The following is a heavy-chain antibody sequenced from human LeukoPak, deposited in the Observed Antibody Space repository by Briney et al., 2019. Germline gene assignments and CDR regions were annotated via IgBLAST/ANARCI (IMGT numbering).Heavy chain of an antibody. CDR3: AKDRDGYGPYYFDH. D-gene: IGHD5-18*01. CDR1: GFTFSSYA. J-gene: IGHJ4*02. V-gene: IGHV3-23*01. CDR2: ISGSGVYT. Sequence: GGSLRLSCAASGFTFSSYAMTWVRQAPGKRLEWVSGISGSGVYTSYADSVKGRFTISRDNSKNTVYLQMNSLRAEDTALYYCAKDRDGYGPYYFDHWDQGTLVTVSS.